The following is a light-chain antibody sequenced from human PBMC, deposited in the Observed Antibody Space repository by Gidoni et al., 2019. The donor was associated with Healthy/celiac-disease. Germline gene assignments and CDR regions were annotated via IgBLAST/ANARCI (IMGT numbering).Light chain of an antibody. CDR2: DAS. J-gene: IGKJ1*01. Sequence: EIVLTQSPATLSLSPGERATLSCRASQSVSSYLAWYQQKPGQAPRLLIYDASNRATGIPARFSGSGSGTDFTLPISSLEPEDFAVYYCQQRSNWPWTFGQGTKVK. CDR1: QSVSSY. V-gene: IGKV3-11*01. CDR3: QQRSNWPWT.